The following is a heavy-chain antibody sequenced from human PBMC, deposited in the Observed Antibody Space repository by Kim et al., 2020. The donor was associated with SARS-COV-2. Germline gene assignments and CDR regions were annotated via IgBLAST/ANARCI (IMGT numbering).Heavy chain of an antibody. J-gene: IGHJ5*02. V-gene: IGHV3-30*01. D-gene: IGHD1-26*01. Sequence: ADSVKGRFTISRDNSKNTLYLQMNSLRAEDTAVYYCARPYSGSYYSWFDPWGQGTLVTVSS. CDR3: ARPYSGSYYSWFDP.